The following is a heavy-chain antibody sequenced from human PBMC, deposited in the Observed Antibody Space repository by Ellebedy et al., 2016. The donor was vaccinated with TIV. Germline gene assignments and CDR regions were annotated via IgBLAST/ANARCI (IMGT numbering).Heavy chain of an antibody. CDR2: VWFDGSSE. CDR1: EFTFSDYV. Sequence: GGSLRLXXAASEFTFSDYVMHWVRQAPGTGLEWVALVWFDGSSEFYADSVKGRFTISRDNSENTMSLQMNSLRDEDTAVYYCARGGSKSNWYQPFDSWGQGTLVTVSS. J-gene: IGHJ4*02. V-gene: IGHV3-33*01. CDR3: ARGGSKSNWYQPFDS. D-gene: IGHD1-20*01.